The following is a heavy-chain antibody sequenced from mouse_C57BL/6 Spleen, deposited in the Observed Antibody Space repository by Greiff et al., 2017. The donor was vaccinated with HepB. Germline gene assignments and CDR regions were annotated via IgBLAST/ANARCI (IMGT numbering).Heavy chain of an antibody. Sequence: QVQLKESGAELVKPGASVKISCKASGYAFSSYWMNWVKQRPGKGLEWIGQIYPGDGDTNYNGKFKGKATLTADKSSSTAYMQLSSLTSEDSAVYCCARSRGYYGSSSYAMDYWGQGTSVTVSS. CDR2: IYPGDGDT. V-gene: IGHV1-80*01. J-gene: IGHJ4*01. CDR3: ARSRGYYGSSSYAMDY. D-gene: IGHD1-1*01. CDR1: GYAFSSYW.